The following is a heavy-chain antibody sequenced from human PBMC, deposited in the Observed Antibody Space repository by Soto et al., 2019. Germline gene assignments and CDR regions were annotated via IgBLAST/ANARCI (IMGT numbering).Heavy chain of an antibody. CDR1: GLDVSTTY. J-gene: IGHJ4*02. Sequence: EVQLVESGGGLIQPGGSLRLSCAASGLDVSTTYMNWVRQAPGKGLEWVSMIYSSGTTYYAASVKGRFSISRDKSKNTLYLQRPSLRADDSAAYDCARGTCGYSFWGQGTLVTVSS. D-gene: IGHD5-12*01. CDR3: ARGTCGYSF. V-gene: IGHV3-53*01. CDR2: IYSSGTT.